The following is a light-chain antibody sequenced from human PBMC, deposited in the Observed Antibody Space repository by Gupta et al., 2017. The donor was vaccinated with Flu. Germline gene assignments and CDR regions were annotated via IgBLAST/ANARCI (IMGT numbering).Light chain of an antibody. CDR3: QSYDSSRHSWV. CDR2: ANN. Sequence: VLTQPPSVSGGPGQRVTIFCTGSSSNIGAGYDVHWYRQVPGPAPKLLIYANNNRPSGVPERFSGSKSGTSASLAITGLQAEDEADYYCQSYDSSRHSWVFGGGTKLTVL. V-gene: IGLV1-40*01. CDR1: SSNIGAGYD. J-gene: IGLJ3*02.